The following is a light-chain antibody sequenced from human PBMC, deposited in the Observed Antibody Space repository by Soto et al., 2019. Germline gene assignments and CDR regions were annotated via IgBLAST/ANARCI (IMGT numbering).Light chain of an antibody. CDR3: ASWDDRLHGWV. CDR1: SSDIGSDT. CDR2: SYN. V-gene: IGLV1-44*01. Sequence: QSVLTQPPSASGTPGQRVTISCSRSSSDIGSDTINWYQQFPGAAPKFLISSYNKRPSGVPDRFSGSRSGTSASLAISGLQPEDEADYYCASWDDRLHGWVFGGGTKVTVL. J-gene: IGLJ3*02.